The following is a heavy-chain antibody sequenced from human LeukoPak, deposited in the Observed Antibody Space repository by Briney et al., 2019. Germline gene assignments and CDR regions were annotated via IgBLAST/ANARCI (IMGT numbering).Heavy chain of an antibody. J-gene: IGHJ4*02. Sequence: GGSLRLSCAASGFTFTNHWMNWVRQAPGKGPEWVANIKQDGSQKNYVDSVKGRFAISRDNAKSSLFLQMNSLRVEDTAVYFCARGMIKNVVLPADFKYWGQGILVTVSS. CDR2: IKQDGSQK. V-gene: IGHV3-7*01. CDR1: GFTFTNHW. CDR3: ARGMIKNVVLPADFKY. D-gene: IGHD2-2*01.